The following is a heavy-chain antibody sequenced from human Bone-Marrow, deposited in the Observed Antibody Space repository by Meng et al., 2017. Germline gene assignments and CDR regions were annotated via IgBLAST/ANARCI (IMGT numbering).Heavy chain of an antibody. CDR2: INTYNGKT. J-gene: IGHJ4*02. V-gene: IGHV1-18*01. CDR3: ATRGNPYLNC. Sequence: QGQLVQSGVEVKKPGASVKVSCDASGYTLSSDGFSWVRQAPGQGLEWLGWINTYNGKTDYAQKFQGRITMTTDTFTSTGYMELRNLRSDDTAVYYCATRGNPYLNCWGQGTLVTVSS. CDR1: GYTLSSDG.